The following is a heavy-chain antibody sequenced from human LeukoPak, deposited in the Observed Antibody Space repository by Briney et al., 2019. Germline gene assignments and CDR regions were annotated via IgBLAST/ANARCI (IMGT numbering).Heavy chain of an antibody. V-gene: IGHV1-69*05. CDR3: ARGTIAEGSLFDY. Sequence: GASVKVSCKASGGTFSSYAISWVRQAPGQGLEWMGGIIPIFGTANYAQKFQGRVTITTDESTSTAYMELSSLRSEDTAVYYCARGTIAEGSLFDYWGQGTLVTVSS. J-gene: IGHJ4*02. D-gene: IGHD6-13*01. CDR2: IIPIFGTA. CDR1: GGTFSSYA.